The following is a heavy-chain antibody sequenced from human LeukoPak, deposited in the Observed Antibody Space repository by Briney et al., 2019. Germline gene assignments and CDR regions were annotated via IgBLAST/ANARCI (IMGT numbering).Heavy chain of an antibody. Sequence: SETLSLTCTVSGGSISTGYWTWIRQPAGKGLEWIRLIYTSGSTNYNPSLKSRVTMSVDTSKNQFSLKLTSVTAADTAVYYCASVFGYWGQGTLVTVSS. CDR3: ASVFGY. CDR1: GGSISTGY. J-gene: IGHJ4*02. CDR2: IYTSGST. V-gene: IGHV4-4*07. D-gene: IGHD3-10*01.